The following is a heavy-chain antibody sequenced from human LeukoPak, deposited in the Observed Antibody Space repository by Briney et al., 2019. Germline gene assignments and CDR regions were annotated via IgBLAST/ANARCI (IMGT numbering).Heavy chain of an antibody. V-gene: IGHV4-59*13. J-gene: IGHJ4*02. Sequence: SETLSLTYNVSGASINSYYWNWIRQSPGKGLEWLGNIHYRGTTNYNPSFKSRVTLSLDTSKSQFALKMTSVTAADTAVYYCARDEHGDFQGFDYWGQGTRVTVSS. CDR3: ARDEHGDFQGFDY. CDR2: IHYRGTT. D-gene: IGHD4-17*01. CDR1: GASINSYY.